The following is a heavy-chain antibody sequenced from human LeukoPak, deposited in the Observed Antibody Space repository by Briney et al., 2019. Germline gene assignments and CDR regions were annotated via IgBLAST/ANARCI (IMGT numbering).Heavy chain of an antibody. CDR2: VSGSGDGSPGIT. D-gene: IGHD6-13*01. V-gene: IGHV3-23*01. CDR3: AKAGSSSWYLDY. J-gene: IGHJ4*02. CDR1: GFTLSNAW. Sequence: SGESLRLSCAASGFTLSNAWMSWVRQAPGKGLEWVSAVSGSGDGSPGITHYADSVKGRFTISRDNSKNTLFLQVNSLRGDDTAVYYCAKAGSSSWYLDYWGQGTLVTVSS.